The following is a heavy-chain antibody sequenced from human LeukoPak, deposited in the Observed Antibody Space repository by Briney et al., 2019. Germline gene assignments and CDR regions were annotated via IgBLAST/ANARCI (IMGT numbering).Heavy chain of an antibody. CDR1: GFTFTSYG. J-gene: IGHJ6*02. Sequence: GGSLRLSCTASGFTFTSYGMHWVRQAPGKGLEWVAFIRDDGSNKYYADSVKGRFTISRDNSKNTPYLQMNSLRAEDTAVYYCARDRVVESIDYYDSIGYSYSGRVVWRQGTTVSVSS. V-gene: IGHV3-30*02. CDR2: IRDDGSNK. D-gene: IGHD3-22*01. CDR3: ARDRVVESIDYYDSIGYSYSGRVV.